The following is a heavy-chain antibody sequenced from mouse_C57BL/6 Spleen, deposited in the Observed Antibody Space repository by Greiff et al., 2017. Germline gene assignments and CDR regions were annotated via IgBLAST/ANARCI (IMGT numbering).Heavy chain of an antibody. Sequence: VQLQQPGAELVKPGASVKVSCKASGYTFTSYWMHWVKQRPGQGLEWIGRIHPSGSATNYNQKFKGKATLTVDKSSSTAYMQLSSLTSEDSAVYYGAITAQASVDYYAMGYWGQGTTVTVAS. CDR3: AITAQASVDYYAMGY. D-gene: IGHD3-2*02. J-gene: IGHJ4*01. CDR1: GYTFTSYW. CDR2: IHPSGSAT. V-gene: IGHV1-74*01.